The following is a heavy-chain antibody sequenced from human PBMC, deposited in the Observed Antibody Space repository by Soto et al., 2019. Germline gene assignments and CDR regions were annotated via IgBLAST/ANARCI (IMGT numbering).Heavy chain of an antibody. Sequence: TLSLTCTVSGAAVYSAGYFWSGIRQGPGKGLEWIGHINYSGSTDHTPSLRSRLMVSIDTSKNQFSLKLNSVTAADTAIYYCARGTGLSYTYGIDDWGQGTLVTVSS. CDR3: ARGTGLSYTYGIDD. CDR1: GAAVYSAGYF. V-gene: IGHV4-31*03. J-gene: IGHJ1*01. D-gene: IGHD5-18*01. CDR2: INYSGST.